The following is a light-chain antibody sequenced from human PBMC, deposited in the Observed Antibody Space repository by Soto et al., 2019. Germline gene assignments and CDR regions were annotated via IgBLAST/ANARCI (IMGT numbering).Light chain of an antibody. CDR1: TGAVASSHS. J-gene: IGLJ3*02. CDR3: LLSYSGPWV. CDR2: DTT. Sequence: QAVVTQEPSLTVSPGGTVTLTCGSSTGAVASSHSPYWFQQKPGQAPRPLIYDTTNKHSWTPARFSGSLLGGKAALTLSGAQPEDEADYYCLLSYSGPWVFGGGTKLTVL. V-gene: IGLV7-46*01.